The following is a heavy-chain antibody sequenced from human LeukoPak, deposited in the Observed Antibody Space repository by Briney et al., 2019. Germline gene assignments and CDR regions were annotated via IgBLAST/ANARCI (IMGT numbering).Heavy chain of an antibody. CDR3: ASARGLRFLEWALGY. CDR1: GYTFTSYY. D-gene: IGHD3-3*01. J-gene: IGHJ4*02. CDR2: INPSGGST. Sequence: ASVKVSCXASGYTFTSYYMHWVRQAPGRGLEWMEIINPSGGSTSYAQKFQGRVTMTRDTSTSTVYMELSSLRSEDTAVYSCASARGLRFLEWALGYWGQGTLVTVSS. V-gene: IGHV1-46*03.